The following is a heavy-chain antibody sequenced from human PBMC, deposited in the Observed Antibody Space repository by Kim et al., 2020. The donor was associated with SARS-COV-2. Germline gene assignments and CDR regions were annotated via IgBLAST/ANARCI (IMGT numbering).Heavy chain of an antibody. Sequence: GGSLRLSCVASGFSFPNHAMTWVRQAPGKGLECVSAISESGTNTYYADYVRGRFIISRDNSRNTLYLEINNLRPEDTAIYYCAQSGGMDVWGQGTTVTVSS. CDR1: GFSFPNHA. CDR2: ISESGTNT. V-gene: IGHV3-23*01. D-gene: IGHD1-26*01. CDR3: AQSGGMDV. J-gene: IGHJ6*02.